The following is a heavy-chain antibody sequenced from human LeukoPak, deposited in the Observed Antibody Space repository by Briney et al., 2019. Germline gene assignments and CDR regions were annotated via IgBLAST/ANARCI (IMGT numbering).Heavy chain of an antibody. J-gene: IGHJ6*02. V-gene: IGHV3-48*04. CDR2: ISSSSSTI. CDR1: GFTFSSYS. D-gene: IGHD2-15*01. Sequence: GESLRLSCAASGFTFSSYSMNWVRQAPGKGLEWVSYISSSSSTIYYADSVKGRFTISRDNAKNSLYLRMNSLRAEDTAVYYCARDCSGGSCYSGWGYYYGMDVWGQGTTVTVSS. CDR3: ARDCSGGSCYSGWGYYYGMDV.